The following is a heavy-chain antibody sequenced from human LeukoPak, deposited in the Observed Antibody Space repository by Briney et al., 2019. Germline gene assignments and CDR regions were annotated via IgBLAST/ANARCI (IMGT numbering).Heavy chain of an antibody. V-gene: IGHV3-53*01. CDR2: IYSGGST. J-gene: IGHJ5*02. CDR1: GFTVSSNY. CDR3: ARDVGDILTGSNWFDH. Sequence: GGSLRLSCAASGFTVSSNYMSWVRQAPGRGLEWVSVIYSGGSTYYADSVKGRFTISRDNSKNTLYLQMNSLRAEDTAVYYCARDVGDILTGSNWFDHWGQGTLVTVSS. D-gene: IGHD3-9*01.